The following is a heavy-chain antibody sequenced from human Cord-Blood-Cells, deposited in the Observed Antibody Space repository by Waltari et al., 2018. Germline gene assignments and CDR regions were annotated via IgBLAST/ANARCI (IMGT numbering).Heavy chain of an antibody. CDR1: GYSISSGYY. CDR3: ARVGPKLGIAY. J-gene: IGHJ4*02. CDR2: IYHSWST. D-gene: IGHD7-27*01. V-gene: IGHV4-38-2*01. Sequence: QVQLQESGPGLVKPSETLSLTCAVSGYSISSGYYWGWIRQPPGKGLEWIGSIYHSWSTYYNPSLKSRVTISVDTSKNQFSLKLSSVTAADTAVYYCARVGPKLGIAYWGQGTLVTVSS.